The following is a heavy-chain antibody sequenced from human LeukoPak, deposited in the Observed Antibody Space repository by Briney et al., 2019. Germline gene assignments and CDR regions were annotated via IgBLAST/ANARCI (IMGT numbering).Heavy chain of an antibody. CDR2: IIPIFGTA. J-gene: IGHJ6*03. CDR1: GGTFSSYA. Sequence: GASVKVSCKASGGTFSSYAISWVRQAPGQGLEWMGGIIPIFGTANYAQKFQGRVTITTDESTSTAYMELSSLRSEDTAVYYCARVVPAAQNYYYYYMDVWGKGTTVTVSS. CDR3: ARVVPAAQNYYYYYMDV. V-gene: IGHV1-69*05. D-gene: IGHD2-2*01.